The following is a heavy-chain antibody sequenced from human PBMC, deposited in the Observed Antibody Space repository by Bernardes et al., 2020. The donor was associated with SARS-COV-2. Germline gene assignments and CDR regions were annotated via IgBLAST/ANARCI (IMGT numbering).Heavy chain of an antibody. D-gene: IGHD1-26*01. J-gene: IGHJ6*02. CDR1: GYTFTVYD. V-gene: IGHV1-3*01. Sequence: ASVKVSCKTSGYTFTVYDIHWVRQAPGQGLEWMGWITAGNGNTKYSQKFQDRLTITRDTSATTAYMELTSLTYEDTAIYYCAKREGGLHVWGQGTTVIVSS. CDR2: ITAGNGNT. CDR3: AKREGGLHV.